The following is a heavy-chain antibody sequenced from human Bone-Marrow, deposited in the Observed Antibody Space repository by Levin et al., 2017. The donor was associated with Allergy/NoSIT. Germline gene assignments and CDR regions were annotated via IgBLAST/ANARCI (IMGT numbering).Heavy chain of an antibody. Sequence: SCAASGFTFGNYGMNWVRQAPGKGLEWVASISDSGGSTYYADSVKGRFTISRDNSKNTFYLQMNSLRGEDTAIYYCVKGDGGDSYSCMDVWGQGTTVTVSS. D-gene: IGHD2-21*02. CDR2: ISDSGGST. J-gene: IGHJ6*02. CDR3: VKGDGGDSYSCMDV. CDR1: GFTFGNYG. V-gene: IGHV3-23*01.